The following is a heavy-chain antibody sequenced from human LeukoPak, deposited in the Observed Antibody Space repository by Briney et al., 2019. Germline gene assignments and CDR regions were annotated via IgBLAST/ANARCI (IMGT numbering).Heavy chain of an antibody. Sequence: PGGSLRLSCAASGFTFSSYSMNWVRQAPGKGLEWVSSISSSSSYIYYADSVKGRFTISRDNAKNSLYLQMNSLRAEDTAVYYCARGVIVVVPAATGPTDYWGQGTLVTVSS. J-gene: IGHJ4*02. CDR2: ISSSSSYI. V-gene: IGHV3-21*01. CDR1: GFTFSSYS. D-gene: IGHD2-2*01. CDR3: ARGVIVVVPAATGPTDY.